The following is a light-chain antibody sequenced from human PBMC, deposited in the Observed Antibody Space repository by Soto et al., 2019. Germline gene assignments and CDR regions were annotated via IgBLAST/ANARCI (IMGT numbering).Light chain of an antibody. CDR2: DND. V-gene: IGLV1-51*01. CDR1: SSTIGTNY. J-gene: IGLJ1*01. CDR3: GTWDTSLSSYV. Sequence: QSVLTQPPSVSAAPGQKVTISCSGSSSTIGTNYVSWYQQFPGTAPKFLIYDNDKRPSGIPDRFSGSKSGTSATLVITGLQTGDEADYYCGTWDTSLSSYVFGTGTKLTVL.